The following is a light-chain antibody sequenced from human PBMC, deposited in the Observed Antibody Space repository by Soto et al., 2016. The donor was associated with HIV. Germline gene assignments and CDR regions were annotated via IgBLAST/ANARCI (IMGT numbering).Light chain of an antibody. V-gene: IGLV3-21*03. J-gene: IGLJ2*01. CDR1: NIGSKS. CDR3: QVWDSSSAHPV. CDR2: DDS. Sequence: SYVLTQPPSLSVAPRKTARITCGGNNIGSKSVHWYQQKPGQAPVLVVYDDSHRPSGIPERFSGSNSGNTATLTITRVEAGDEADYYCQVWDSSSAHPVFGGGTKLTVL.